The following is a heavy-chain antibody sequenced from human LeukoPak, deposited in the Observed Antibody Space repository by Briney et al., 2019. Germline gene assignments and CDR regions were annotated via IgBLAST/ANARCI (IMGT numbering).Heavy chain of an antibody. J-gene: IGHJ4*02. Sequence: SETLSLTCTVSGYSITSGFYWGWIRQSPGKGLEWIGIIYHTGSTYYNPSLKSRVTISVDTSKNQFSLKLSSVTAADTAVYYCARDASNYYDSSGYYQIDYWGQGTLVTVSS. D-gene: IGHD3-22*01. CDR2: IYHTGST. CDR1: GYSITSGFY. V-gene: IGHV4-38-2*02. CDR3: ARDASNYYDSSGYYQIDY.